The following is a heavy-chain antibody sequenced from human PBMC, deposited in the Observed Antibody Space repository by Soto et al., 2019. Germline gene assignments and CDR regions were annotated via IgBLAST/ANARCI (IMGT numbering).Heavy chain of an antibody. D-gene: IGHD2-15*01. Sequence: QVQLVQSGAEVKKPGASVKVSCKASGYTFTGYYMHWVRQAPGQGLEWMGWINPNSGGTNYAQKFQGWVTMTRDTSISTAYMELSRLRSEDTAVYYCARDLTYCSGGSCYFSYFDYWGQGTLVTVSS. V-gene: IGHV1-2*04. CDR1: GYTFTGYY. J-gene: IGHJ4*02. CDR2: INPNSGGT. CDR3: ARDLTYCSGGSCYFSYFDY.